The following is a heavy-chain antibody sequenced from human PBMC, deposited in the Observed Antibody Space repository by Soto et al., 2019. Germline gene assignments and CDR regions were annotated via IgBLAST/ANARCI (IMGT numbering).Heavy chain of an antibody. V-gene: IGHV4-38-2*02. J-gene: IGHJ4*02. CDR1: GFCISSGDY. CDR3: ARDTVTGMDYFGY. Sequence: SETLSLTFAVCGFCISSGDYWGWLRQPPGKGLEGIGSIFQNGNAYYNPSPKSRVTIPVDTSKNQFSLRLNSVTAADTAVYYCARDTVTGMDYFGYWGQGTLVTVSS. CDR2: IFQNGNA. D-gene: IGHD1-1*01.